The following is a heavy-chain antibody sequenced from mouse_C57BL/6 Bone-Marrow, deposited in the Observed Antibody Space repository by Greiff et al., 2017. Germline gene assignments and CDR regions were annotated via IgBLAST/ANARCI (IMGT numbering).Heavy chain of an antibody. CDR3: ARRGSREYFGV. V-gene: IGHV1-54*01. D-gene: IGHD1-1*01. Sequence: QVQLKQSGAELVRPGTSVKVSCKASGYAFTNYLIEWVKQRPGQGLEWIGVINPGSGGTNYNEKFKGKATLTADKSSSTAYMQLSSLTSEDSAVYFCARRGSREYFGVWGTGTTVTVSS. CDR1: GYAFTNYL. J-gene: IGHJ1*03. CDR2: INPGSGGT.